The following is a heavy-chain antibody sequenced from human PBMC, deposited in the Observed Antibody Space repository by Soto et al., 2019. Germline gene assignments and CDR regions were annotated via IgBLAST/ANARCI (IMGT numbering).Heavy chain of an antibody. CDR2: IYYSGST. Sequence: QVQLQESGPGLVKPSQTLSLTCTVSGGSISSGGYYWSWIRQHPGKGLEWIGYIYYSGSTYYNPSLKSRVTXSVXTXTNQFSLKLSSVTAADTAVYYCARIYGSGSQYYFDYWGQGTLVTVSS. CDR3: ARIYGSGSQYYFDY. D-gene: IGHD3-10*01. J-gene: IGHJ4*02. V-gene: IGHV4-31*03. CDR1: GGSISSGGYY.